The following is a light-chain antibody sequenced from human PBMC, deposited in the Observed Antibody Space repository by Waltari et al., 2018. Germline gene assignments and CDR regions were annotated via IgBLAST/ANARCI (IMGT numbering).Light chain of an antibody. Sequence: QSALTQPASVSESPGQSITISCTGTSSDVGNYDLVSWYLHNPGKAPNLILYEVNKRPSGVFIRFSGSKAGNPASLTISGIQSEDEADYFSCSYEGSHTWVFGGGNKVTVL. CDR3: CSYEGSHTWV. CDR1: SSDVGNYDL. V-gene: IGLV2-23*02. J-gene: IGLJ3*02. CDR2: EVN.